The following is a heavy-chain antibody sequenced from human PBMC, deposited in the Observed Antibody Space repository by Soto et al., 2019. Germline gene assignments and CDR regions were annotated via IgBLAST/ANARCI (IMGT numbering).Heavy chain of an antibody. D-gene: IGHD1-1*01. V-gene: IGHV4-34*01. CDR1: GGSFSGYY. Sequence: QVQLQQWGAGLLKPSETLSLTCAVYGGSFSGYYWSWVRQSPGKGLEWIGEINPTGGTNYNPSLKGGVTISVDTSTDQFYLQLSSVTATDTAVYYCARTRATPASRNLDSLGQGTVVTVS. CDR3: ARTRATPASRNLDS. CDR2: INPTGGT. J-gene: IGHJ4*02.